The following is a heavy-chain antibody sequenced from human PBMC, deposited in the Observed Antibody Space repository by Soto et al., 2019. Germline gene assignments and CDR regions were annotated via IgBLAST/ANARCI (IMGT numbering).Heavy chain of an antibody. CDR1: GGSISSGGYY. Sequence: SETLSLTCTVSGGSISSGGYYWSWIRQHPGKGLEWVGYSYYTGSSYYNPSLKSRVTISVDASKNQLSLRLASVTAADTAVYYCARDLRGYSRYADFDYWGQGTQVTVSS. J-gene: IGHJ4*02. CDR2: SYYTGSS. CDR3: ARDLRGYSRYADFDY. V-gene: IGHV4-31*03. D-gene: IGHD5-12*01.